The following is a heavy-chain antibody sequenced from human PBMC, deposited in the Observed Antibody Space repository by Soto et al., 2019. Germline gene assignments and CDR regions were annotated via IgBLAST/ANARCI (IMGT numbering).Heavy chain of an antibody. CDR2: INHSGST. V-gene: IGHV4-34*01. CDR1: GGSFSGYY. J-gene: IGHJ4*02. Sequence: SETLSLTCAVYGGSFSGYYWSWIRQPPGKGLEWIGEINHSGSTNYKPSLKSRVTISVDTSKNQFSLKLSSVTAADTAVYYCARGLSGYDILTGPQTYFDYWGQGTLVTVSS. D-gene: IGHD3-9*01. CDR3: ARGLSGYDILTGPQTYFDY.